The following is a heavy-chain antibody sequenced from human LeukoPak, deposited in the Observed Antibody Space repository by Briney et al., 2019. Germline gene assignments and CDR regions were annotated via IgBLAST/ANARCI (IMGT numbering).Heavy chain of an antibody. J-gene: IGHJ4*02. D-gene: IGHD4/OR15-4a*01. CDR3: ARGGTVIMVPL. Sequence: SETLSLTCTVSGGSFSGYYWSWIRQPPGKGLEWIGYMYYSGSSGTTNYNPSLKSRVNISVDTSNNQFSLTLSSVTAADTAFYYCARGGTVIMVPLWGQGTLVTVSS. CDR1: GGSFSGYY. CDR2: MYYSGSSGTT. V-gene: IGHV4-59*08.